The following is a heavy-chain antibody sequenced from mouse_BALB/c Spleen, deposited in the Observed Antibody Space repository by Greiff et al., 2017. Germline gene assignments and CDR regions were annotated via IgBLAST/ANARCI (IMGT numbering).Heavy chain of an antibody. CDR3: ARLAYAMDY. CDR1: GYSFTSYY. J-gene: IGHJ4*01. CDR2: IDPFNGGT. Sequence: EVQLQQSGPELMKPGASVKISCKASGYSFTSYYMHWVKQSHGKSLEWIGYIDPFNGGTSYNQKFKGKATLTVDKSSSTAYMHLSSLTSEDSAVYYCARLAYAMDYWGQGTSVTVSS. V-gene: IGHV1S135*01.